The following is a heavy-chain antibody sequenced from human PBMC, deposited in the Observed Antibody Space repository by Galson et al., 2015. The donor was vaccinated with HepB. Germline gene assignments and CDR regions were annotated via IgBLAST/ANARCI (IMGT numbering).Heavy chain of an antibody. CDR3: ARIVLERRREVGFDY. V-gene: IGHV1-3*01. Sequence: SVKVSCKASGYTFTSYAMHWVRQAPGQRLEWMGWINAGNGNTKYSQKFQGRVTITRDTSASTAYMELSSLRSEDTAVYYCARIVLERRREVGFDYWGQGTLVTVSS. CDR2: INAGNGNT. J-gene: IGHJ4*02. D-gene: IGHD1-1*01. CDR1: GYTFTSYA.